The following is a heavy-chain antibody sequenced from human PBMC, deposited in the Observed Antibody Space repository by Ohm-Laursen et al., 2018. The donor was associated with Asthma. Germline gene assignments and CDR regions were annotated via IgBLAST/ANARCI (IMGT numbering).Heavy chain of an antibody. D-gene: IGHD2-8*02. CDR1: GYTFTSYD. J-gene: IGHJ5*02. CDR2: MNPNSGNT. CDR3: ARAVPFCTGGVCYTGNNWFDP. Sequence: ASVKVSCKASGYTFTSYDINWVRQATGQGLEWMGWMNPNSGNTGYAQKFQGRVTMTRNTSISTANMELSSLRSEDTAVYYCARAVPFCTGGVCYTGNNWFDPWGQGTLVTVSS. V-gene: IGHV1-8*01.